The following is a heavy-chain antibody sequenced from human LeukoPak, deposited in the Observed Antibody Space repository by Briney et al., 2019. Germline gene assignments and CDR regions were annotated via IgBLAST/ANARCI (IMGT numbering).Heavy chain of an antibody. CDR2: INHSGST. CDR3: ARLVGATDFDY. J-gene: IGHJ4*02. D-gene: IGHD1-26*01. Sequence: SETLSLTCAVYGGSFSGYYWSWIRQPPGKGLEWVGEINHSGSTNYNPSPKSRVTISVDTSRNQFSLKLSSVTAADTAVYYCARLVGATDFDYWGQGTLVTVSS. V-gene: IGHV4-34*01. CDR1: GGSFSGYY.